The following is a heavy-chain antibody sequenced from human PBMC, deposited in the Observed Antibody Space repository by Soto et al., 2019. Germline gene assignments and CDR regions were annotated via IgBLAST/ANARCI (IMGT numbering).Heavy chain of an antibody. V-gene: IGHV4-30-2*06. CDR2: ISHLEST. J-gene: IGHJ5*02. CDR3: TTGQWFPH. CDR1: GASISYGGFS. Sequence: SETLSLTCTVSGASISYGGFSWSWIRQSPGKGLEWIGYISHLESTYFHPSFKSRLTMSIDRTRNQFSLKLSSVTAADMAVYYCTTGQWFPHWGQGTLVTVSS.